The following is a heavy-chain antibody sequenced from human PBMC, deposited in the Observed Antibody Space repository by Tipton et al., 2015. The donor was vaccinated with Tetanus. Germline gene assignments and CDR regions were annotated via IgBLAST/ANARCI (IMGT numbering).Heavy chain of an antibody. CDR1: GYTFTGYY. D-gene: IGHD3-22*01. V-gene: IGHV1-2*02. CDR2: IDPNSGDT. Sequence: QLVQSGAELKKPGASVKVSCTASGYTFTGYYMYWVRQAPGQGIEWVGWIDPNSGDTIYAQNFQGRVTMTRDTSISTVYMELSRLRSDDTAVYYCARDRGDYIYYGMDVWGPGTTVTVSS. CDR3: ARDRGDYIYYGMDV. J-gene: IGHJ6*02.